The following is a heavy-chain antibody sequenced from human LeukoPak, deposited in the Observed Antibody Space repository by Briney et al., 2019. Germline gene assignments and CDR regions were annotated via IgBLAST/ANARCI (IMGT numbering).Heavy chain of an antibody. CDR3: AKGPHAAIVADWFDP. CDR2: ISGSGGST. CDR1: GFTFSSYA. V-gene: IGHV3-23*01. J-gene: IGHJ5*02. Sequence: GGSLRLSCAASGFTFSSYAMSWVRQAPGKGLEWVSAISGSGGSTYYADSVKGRFTISRDNSKNTLYLQMNSLRAEDTAVCYCAKGPHAAIVADWFDPWGQGTLVTVSS. D-gene: IGHD3-22*01.